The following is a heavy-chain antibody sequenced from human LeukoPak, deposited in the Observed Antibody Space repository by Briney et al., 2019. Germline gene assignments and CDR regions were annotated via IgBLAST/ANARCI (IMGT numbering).Heavy chain of an antibody. J-gene: IGHJ4*02. CDR3: ARDRDYGSGIFDY. Sequence: GGSLRLSCTASGFTFNDYYMSWIRQAPGKGLEWVSSISSSSSYTNYADSVKGRFTISRDNAKNSLYLQMNSLRAEDTAVYYCARDRDYGSGIFDYWGQGTLVTVSS. V-gene: IGHV3-11*05. CDR2: ISSSSSYT. CDR1: GFTFNDYY. D-gene: IGHD3-10*01.